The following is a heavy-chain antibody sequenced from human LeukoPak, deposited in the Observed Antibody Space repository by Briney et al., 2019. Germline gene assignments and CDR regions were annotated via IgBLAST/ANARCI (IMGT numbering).Heavy chain of an antibody. D-gene: IGHD2-2*01. V-gene: IGHV3-21*01. CDR2: ISSSGSYI. CDR3: ARDPDIVVVPAAMDDGGFDY. CDR1: GFTFSSYA. J-gene: IGHJ4*02. Sequence: GGSLRLSCAASGFTFSSYAMSWVRQAPGKGLEWVSSISSSGSYIYYADSVKGRFTISRDNAKNSLYLQMNSLRAEDTAVYYCARDPDIVVVPAAMDDGGFDYWGQGTLVTVSS.